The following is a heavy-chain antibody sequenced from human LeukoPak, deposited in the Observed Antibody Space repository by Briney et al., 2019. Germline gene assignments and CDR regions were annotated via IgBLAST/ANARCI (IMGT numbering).Heavy chain of an antibody. CDR1: GYTFTSYA. CDR2: INTNTGNP. J-gene: IGHJ6*02. Sequence: GASVKVCCKASGYTFTSYAMNWVRQAPGQGLAWMGWINTNTGNPTYAQGFTGRFVFSLDTSVSTAYLQISSLKAEDTAVYYCAYPGYSYGPYYGMDVWGQGTTVTVSS. D-gene: IGHD5-18*01. CDR3: AYPGYSYGPYYGMDV. V-gene: IGHV7-4-1*02.